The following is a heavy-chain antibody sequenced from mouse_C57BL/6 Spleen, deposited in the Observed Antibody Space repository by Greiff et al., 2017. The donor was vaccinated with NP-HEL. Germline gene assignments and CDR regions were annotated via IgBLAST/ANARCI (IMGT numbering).Heavy chain of an antibody. CDR2: IYPGSGST. J-gene: IGHJ1*03. CDR3: ARRGYYGSSSRWYFDF. Sequence: QVQLQQPGAELVKPGASVKMSCKASGYTFTSYWITWVKQRPGQGLEWIGDIYPGSGSTNYNEKFKSKATLTVDTSSSTAYMQLSSLTSEDSAVYYCARRGYYGSSSRWYFDFWGTGTTVTVSS. CDR1: GYTFTSYW. D-gene: IGHD1-1*01. V-gene: IGHV1-55*01.